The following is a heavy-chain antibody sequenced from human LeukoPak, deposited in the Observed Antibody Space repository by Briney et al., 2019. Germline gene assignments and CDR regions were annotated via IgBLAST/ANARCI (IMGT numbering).Heavy chain of an antibody. V-gene: IGHV4-59*01. Sequence: SETLSLTCTVSGGSISSYYWSWIRQPPGKGLEWIGYIYYSGSTNCNPSLKSRVTISVDTSKNQFSLKLSSVTAADTAVYYCARDGWFGEFSDAFDIWGQGTMVTVSS. CDR2: IYYSGST. CDR3: ARDGWFGEFSDAFDI. CDR1: GGSISSYY. D-gene: IGHD3-10*01. J-gene: IGHJ3*02.